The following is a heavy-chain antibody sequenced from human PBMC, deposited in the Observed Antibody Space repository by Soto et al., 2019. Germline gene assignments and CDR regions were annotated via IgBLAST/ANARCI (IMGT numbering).Heavy chain of an antibody. J-gene: IGHJ4*02. Sequence: QVLLQESGPGLVQPSGTLSLSCAVSGGPISSGYFWGWVRQPPGKGLEWLGDISHSGTVNYNPSLKCRVTISMDKSKSQFSLNLNSVTAADTAVYYCARSFGWYAIDYWGQGILVIVSS. V-gene: IGHV4-4*02. CDR1: GGPISSGYF. CDR2: ISHSGTV. CDR3: ARSFGWYAIDY. D-gene: IGHD6-19*01.